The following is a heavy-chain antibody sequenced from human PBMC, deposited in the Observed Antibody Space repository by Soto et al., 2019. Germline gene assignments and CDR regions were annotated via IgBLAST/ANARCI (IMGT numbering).Heavy chain of an antibody. CDR2: IRSSGGNT. Sequence: PGGSLRLSCAASGFTFSNAWMSWVRQAPGKGLEWVSAIRSSGGNTYYADSVKGRCTISRDDSKNTLYLQMNTLRAEDTALYYCAKGVGSNSYYMDVWGKGTTVTVSS. CDR1: GFTFSNAW. V-gene: IGHV3-23*01. J-gene: IGHJ6*03. CDR3: AKGVGSNSYYMDV. D-gene: IGHD2-2*01.